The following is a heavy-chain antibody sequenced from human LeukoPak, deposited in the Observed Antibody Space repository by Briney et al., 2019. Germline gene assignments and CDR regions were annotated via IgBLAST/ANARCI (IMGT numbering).Heavy chain of an antibody. D-gene: IGHD2-2*02. V-gene: IGHV3-66*01. Sequence: TGGSLRLSCAASGFTVSGSYMSWVRQAPGEGLEWVSIIYAGGNTYYTDSVRGRFTISRDSSKNTVYLQMNSLRAEDTAVYYCANTRSYTFDIWGQGTMVTVSS. CDR3: ANTRSYTFDI. J-gene: IGHJ3*02. CDR1: GFTVSGSY. CDR2: IYAGGNT.